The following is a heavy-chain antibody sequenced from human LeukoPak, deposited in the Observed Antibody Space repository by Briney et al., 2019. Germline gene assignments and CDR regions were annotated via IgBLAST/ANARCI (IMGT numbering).Heavy chain of an antibody. D-gene: IGHD5-12*01. CDR2: ISGSGNTI. CDR3: ATEPWLYSFDY. Sequence: GGSLRLSCAASGFTFSSYEMNWVRQAPGKGLEWLSYISGSGNTIYYADSLKGRFTISRDNTKSSLFLQMNSLRAEDTAVYYCATEPWLYSFDYWGQGTLVTVSS. V-gene: IGHV3-48*03. J-gene: IGHJ4*02. CDR1: GFTFSSYE.